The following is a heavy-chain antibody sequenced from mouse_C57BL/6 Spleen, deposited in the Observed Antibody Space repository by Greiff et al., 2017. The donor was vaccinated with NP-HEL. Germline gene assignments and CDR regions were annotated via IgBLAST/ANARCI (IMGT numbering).Heavy chain of an antibody. CDR3: ARPTSYYAMDY. J-gene: IGHJ4*01. Sequence: KLVESGGGLVKPGGSLKLSCAASGFTFSDYGMHWVRQAPEKGLEWVAYISSGSSTIYYADTVKGRFTISRDNAKNTLFLQMTSLRSEDTAMYYCARPTSYYAMDYWGQGTSVTVSS. CDR1: GFTFSDYG. D-gene: IGHD6-1*01. V-gene: IGHV5-17*01. CDR2: ISSGSSTI.